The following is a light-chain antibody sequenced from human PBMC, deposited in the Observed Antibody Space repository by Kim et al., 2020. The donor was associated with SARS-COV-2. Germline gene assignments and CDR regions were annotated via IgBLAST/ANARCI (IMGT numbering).Light chain of an antibody. Sequence: VSPGQTASITCSGDKLGDKFACWYQQKPGQSPVLVIYQDSKRPSGIPERFSGSNSGNTATLTISGTQAMDEADYYCQAWDSSTHVVFGGGTQLTVL. CDR2: QDS. CDR3: QAWDSSTHVV. J-gene: IGLJ2*01. V-gene: IGLV3-1*01. CDR1: KLGDKF.